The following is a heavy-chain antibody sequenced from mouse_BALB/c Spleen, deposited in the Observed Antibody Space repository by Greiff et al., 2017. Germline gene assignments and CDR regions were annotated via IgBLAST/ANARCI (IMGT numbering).Heavy chain of an antibody. CDR3: AREGWLPMDY. CDR2: ISSGSSTI. D-gene: IGHD2-3*01. Sequence: EVQLVESGGGLVQPGGSRKLSCAASGFTFSSFGMHWVRQAPEKGLEWVAYISSGSSTIYYADTVKGRFTISRDNPKNTLFLQMTSLRSEDTAMYYCAREGWLPMDYWGQGTSVTVSS. V-gene: IGHV5-17*02. J-gene: IGHJ4*01. CDR1: GFTFSSFG.